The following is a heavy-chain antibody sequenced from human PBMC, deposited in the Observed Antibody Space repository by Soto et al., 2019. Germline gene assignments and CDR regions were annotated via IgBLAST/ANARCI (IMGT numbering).Heavy chain of an antibody. V-gene: IGHV4-34*01. Sequence: QVQLQQWGAGLLKPSETLSLTCAVYGGSFSGYYWSWIRQLPGKGLAWIGEINHSGSTNYNPSLKSLVTISVDSSKNQFSLKLSSVTAANTAVYYCARGYGGSSWYSYYYYMDVWGKGTTVTVSS. CDR2: INHSGST. J-gene: IGHJ6*03. CDR3: ARGYGGSSWYSYYYYMDV. CDR1: GGSFSGYY. D-gene: IGHD6-13*01.